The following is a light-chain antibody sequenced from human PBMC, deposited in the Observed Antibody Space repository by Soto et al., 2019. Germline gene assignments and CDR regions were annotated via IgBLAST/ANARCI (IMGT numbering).Light chain of an antibody. CDR2: TDD. CDR1: TTNIGTET. Sequence: QSVLTQPPSASGTPGQRVTISCSGSTTNIGTETVNWYQQIPGTAPKLLIYTDDQRPSGVPDRFSGSKSGTSASLAINGLQSEDEADYYCAAWDDSLGGWMFGGGTKLTVL. J-gene: IGLJ3*02. V-gene: IGLV1-44*01. CDR3: AAWDDSLGGWM.